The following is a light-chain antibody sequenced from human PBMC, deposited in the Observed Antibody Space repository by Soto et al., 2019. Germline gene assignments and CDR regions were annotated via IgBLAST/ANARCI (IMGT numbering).Light chain of an antibody. Sequence: EIVVTQSPGTLSLSPGERATLSCRASQSVSSTYLAWYQQKPGQAPRLLIYAASSRVTGIPDRFSGSGSGTDFTLTISRLESEDFAVYYCQQYGGSPGTFGQGTKLEIK. CDR1: QSVSSTY. CDR2: AAS. CDR3: QQYGGSPGT. J-gene: IGKJ2*01. V-gene: IGKV3-20*01.